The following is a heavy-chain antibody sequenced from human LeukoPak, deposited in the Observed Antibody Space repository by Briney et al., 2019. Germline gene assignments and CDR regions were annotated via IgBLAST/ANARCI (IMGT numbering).Heavy chain of an antibody. J-gene: IGHJ4*02. Sequence: GESLQISCKGSGYRFTSYWIGWVRQLPGKGLEWMGIIYPGDSDTRYSPSFQGQVTISADKSISTAYLQWSSLKASDTATYYCARRIAAAGTLVDYWGQGTLVTVSS. V-gene: IGHV5-51*01. CDR1: GYRFTSYW. D-gene: IGHD6-13*01. CDR3: ARRIAAAGTLVDY. CDR2: IYPGDSDT.